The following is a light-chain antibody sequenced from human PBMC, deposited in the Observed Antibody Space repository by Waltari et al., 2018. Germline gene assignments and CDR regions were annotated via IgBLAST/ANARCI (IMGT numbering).Light chain of an antibody. V-gene: IGKV3-11*01. CDR3: QQRYKWPHS. Sequence: SCRASQIVGTNLALYQKRRGQAPRLLSYDAFDSAAGVPARFSGSSSGVEFTLTISSLEPEDSGVYFCQQRYKWPHSFGGGTKVEI. J-gene: IGKJ4*01. CDR2: DAF. CDR1: QIVGTN.